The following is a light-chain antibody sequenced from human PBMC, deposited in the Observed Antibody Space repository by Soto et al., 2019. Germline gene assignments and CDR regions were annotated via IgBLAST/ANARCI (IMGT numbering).Light chain of an antibody. CDR3: CSYAGSSTYV. CDR2: EGS. J-gene: IGLJ1*01. Sequence: SVLAQPASVSGSPGQSITISCTGTSSDVGSYNLVSWYQQHPGKAPKLMIYEGSKRPSGVSNRFSGSKSGNTASLTISGLQAEDEADYYCCSYAGSSTYVFGTGTKVNVL. V-gene: IGLV2-23*01. CDR1: SSDVGSYNL.